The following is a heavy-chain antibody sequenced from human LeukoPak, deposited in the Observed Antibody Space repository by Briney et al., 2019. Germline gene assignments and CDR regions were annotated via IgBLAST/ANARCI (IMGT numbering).Heavy chain of an antibody. CDR3: AKDLGSRWTPFDY. CDR2: ISGSGGST. Sequence: GGSLRLSCAASGFTFSSYAMSWVRQAPGKGLEWVSGISGSGGSTYYADSVKGRFTISRDNSKNTLYLQMNSPRAEDTAVYYCAKDLGSRWTPFDYWGQGTLVTVSA. D-gene: IGHD6-13*01. CDR1: GFTFSSYA. J-gene: IGHJ4*02. V-gene: IGHV3-23*01.